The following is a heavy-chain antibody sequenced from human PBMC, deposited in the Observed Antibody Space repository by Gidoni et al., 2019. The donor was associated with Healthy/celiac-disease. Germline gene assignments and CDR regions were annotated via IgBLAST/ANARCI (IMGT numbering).Heavy chain of an antibody. Sequence: QVQLLESGGGVVQPGRSLSLSCAASGFTFSSYGMHWVRQAPGKGLEWVAVISYDGSNKYYADSVKGRFTISRDNSKNTLYLQMNSLRAEDTAVYYCANLYSSSSDFDYWGQGTLVTVSS. D-gene: IGHD6-6*01. V-gene: IGHV3-30*18. CDR3: ANLYSSSSDFDY. J-gene: IGHJ4*02. CDR1: GFTFSSYG. CDR2: ISYDGSNK.